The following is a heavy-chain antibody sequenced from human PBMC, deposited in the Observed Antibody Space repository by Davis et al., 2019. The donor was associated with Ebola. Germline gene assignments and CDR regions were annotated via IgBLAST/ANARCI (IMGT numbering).Heavy chain of an antibody. CDR3: ARSAYYDFVQYYYGMDV. V-gene: IGHV4-59*08. D-gene: IGHD3-3*01. J-gene: IGHJ6*04. Sequence: SETLSLTCTVSGGSISSYYWSWIRQPPGKGLEWIGYIYYSGSTNYNPSLKSRVTISVGTSKNQFSLKLSSVTAADTAVYYCARSAYYDFVQYYYGMDVWGKGTTVTVSS. CDR2: IYYSGST. CDR1: GGSISSYY.